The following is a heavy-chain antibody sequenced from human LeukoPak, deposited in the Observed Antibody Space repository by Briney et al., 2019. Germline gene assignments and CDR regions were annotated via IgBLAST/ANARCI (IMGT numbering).Heavy chain of an antibody. CDR2: ISYSGST. Sequence: SETLSLTCTVSGGSISPYFWSRIRQPPGKGLEWIGYISYSGSTNYNPSLKSRVTISVDTSKNQFSLQLSSVTAADTAVYYCARDDYRGVTNFDPWGQGTLVTVSS. V-gene: IGHV4-59*01. CDR3: ARDDYRGVTNFDP. CDR1: GGSISPYF. J-gene: IGHJ5*02. D-gene: IGHD3-10*01.